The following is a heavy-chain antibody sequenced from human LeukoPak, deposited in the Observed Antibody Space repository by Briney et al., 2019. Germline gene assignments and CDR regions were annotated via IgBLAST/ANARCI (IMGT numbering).Heavy chain of an antibody. Sequence: GGSLGLSCAASGFTFSNYMMNWFRQAPGKGLEWVSSISSSGSYMYYAGSAKGRFTISRDNAKNSLSLQMNSLRAEDTGVYYCASKEDADYWGQGTLVTVSS. CDR2: ISSSGSYM. V-gene: IGHV3-21*01. CDR3: ASKEDADY. J-gene: IGHJ4*02. CDR1: GFTFSNYM.